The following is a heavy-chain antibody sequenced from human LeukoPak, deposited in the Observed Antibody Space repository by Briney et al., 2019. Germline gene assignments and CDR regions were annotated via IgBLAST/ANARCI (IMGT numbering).Heavy chain of an antibody. J-gene: IGHJ6*03. CDR2: INPNSGGT. Sequence: ASVKVSXKASGYTFTGYYMHWVRQAPGQGLEWMGWINPNSGGTNYARKFQGRVTMTRDTSISTAYMELSRLRSDDTAVYYCAILSGSYYYYYMDVWGKGTTVTVSS. CDR1: GYTFTGYY. D-gene: IGHD1-26*01. CDR3: AILSGSYYYYYMDV. V-gene: IGHV1-2*02.